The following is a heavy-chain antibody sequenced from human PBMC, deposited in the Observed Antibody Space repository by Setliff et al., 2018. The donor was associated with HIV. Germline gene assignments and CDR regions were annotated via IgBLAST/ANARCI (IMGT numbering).Heavy chain of an antibody. D-gene: IGHD3-22*01. V-gene: IGHV3-21*01. CDR2: ISSSSSYI. Sequence: PGGSLRLSCAASGFTFSSYSMNWVRQAPGKGLEWVSSISSSSSYIYYADSVKGRFTISRDNSKNTMYLQMNTLRVEDTAVYYCARDPPGSGYYYGYWGQGTLVTVSS. J-gene: IGHJ4*02. CDR3: ARDPPGSGYYYGY. CDR1: GFTFSSYS.